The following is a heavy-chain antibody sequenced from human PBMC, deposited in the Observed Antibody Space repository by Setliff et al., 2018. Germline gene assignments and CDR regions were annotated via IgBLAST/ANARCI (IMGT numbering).Heavy chain of an antibody. CDR2: ITGDGGIT. D-gene: IGHD3-10*01. J-gene: IGHJ5*01. V-gene: IGHV3-23*02. Sequence: GGSLRLSCAASGFTFSNFAMGWVRQGPEKGLEWVSVITGDGGITNYNPSLKSRVTMSVDTSKNQFSLKLNSLTAADTAVYYCARIKWFGETDCFDSWGQGTLVTVSS. CDR1: GFTFSNFA. CDR3: ARIKWFGETDCFDS.